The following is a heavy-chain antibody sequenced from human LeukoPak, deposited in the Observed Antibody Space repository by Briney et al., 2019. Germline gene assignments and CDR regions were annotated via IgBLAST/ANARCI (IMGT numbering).Heavy chain of an antibody. Sequence: ASLKVSCKASGDSFSSYAINWVRQAPGQGLEWMGGMMPIFGTANYAQIFQARVTITADDSTNTAYMELNSLRSEDTAVYYCSVGGYPAYLDYWGQGTLVTVSS. CDR2: MMPIFGTA. D-gene: IGHD3-22*01. V-gene: IGHV1-69*13. CDR3: SVGGYPAYLDY. J-gene: IGHJ4*02. CDR1: GDSFSSYA.